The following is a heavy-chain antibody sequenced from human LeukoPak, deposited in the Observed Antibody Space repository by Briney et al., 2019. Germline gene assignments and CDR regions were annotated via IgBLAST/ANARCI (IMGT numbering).Heavy chain of an antibody. Sequence: GGSLRLSCAASGFTFSSYAMSWVRQAPGKGLEWVSAISGSGGSTDYTDSVKGRFTISRDNSKNTLTLYLQMNSLRAEDTAVYYCGRWASTLTFDPRGQGTRVTVSS. CDR1: GFTFSSYA. V-gene: IGHV3-23*01. D-gene: IGHD1-26*01. J-gene: IGHJ5*02. CDR3: GRWASTLTFDP. CDR2: ISGSGGST.